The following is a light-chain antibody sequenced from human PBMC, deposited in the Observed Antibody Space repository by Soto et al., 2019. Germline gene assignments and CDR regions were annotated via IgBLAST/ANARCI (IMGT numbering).Light chain of an antibody. CDR1: QSISGY. Sequence: DIQMTQSPSSLSASVGDRVTITCRASQSISGYLNWYQQKPGRAPKLLIYTASSLQRGVPSRFSGSGSGTDFTLTISSLQPEDFATYHCQQGYTTPITFGQGTRLEIK. J-gene: IGKJ5*01. V-gene: IGKV1-39*01. CDR3: QQGYTTPIT. CDR2: TAS.